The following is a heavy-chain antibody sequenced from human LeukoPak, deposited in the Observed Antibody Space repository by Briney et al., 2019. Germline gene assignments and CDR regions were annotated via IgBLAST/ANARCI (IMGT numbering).Heavy chain of an antibody. V-gene: IGHV3-66*02. D-gene: IGHD6-13*01. CDR2: LYSGGTT. J-gene: IGHJ4*02. CDR3: ARDSNYDY. CDR1: GFTFDDYA. Sequence: PGGSLRLSCAASGFTFDDYAMHWVRQAPGKGLEWVSVLYSGGTTYYADSVKGRFTISRDNSKNTLYLQMNSLRAEDTAVYYCARDSNYDYWGQGTLVTVSS.